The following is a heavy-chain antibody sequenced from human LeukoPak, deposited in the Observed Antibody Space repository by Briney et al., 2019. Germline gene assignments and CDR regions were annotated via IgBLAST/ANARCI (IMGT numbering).Heavy chain of an antibody. D-gene: IGHD3-22*01. V-gene: IGHV1-24*01. J-gene: IGHJ5*02. CDR2: FDPEDGET. CDR1: GGTFSSYA. Sequence: ASVKVSCKASGGTFSSYAISWVRQAPGQGLEWMGGFDPEDGETIYAQKFQGRVTMTEDTSTDTAYMELSSLRSEDTAVYYCATSYYDSSGYVWFDPWGQGTLVTVSS. CDR3: ATSYYDSSGYVWFDP.